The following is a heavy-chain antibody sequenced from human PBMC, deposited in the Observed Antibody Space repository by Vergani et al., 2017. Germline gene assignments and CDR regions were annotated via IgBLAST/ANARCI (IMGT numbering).Heavy chain of an antibody. CDR2: INHSGST. V-gene: IGHV4-34*01. D-gene: IGHD6-6*01. CDR1: GGSFSGYY. CDR3: ARPRGGGSSSDAFDI. Sequence: QVQLQQWGAGLLKPSETLSLTCAVYGGSFSGYYWSWIRQPPGKGLEWIGEINHSGSTNYNPSLKSRVTISVDTSKNQFSLKLSSVTAADTAVYYCARPRGGGSSSDAFDIWGQGTMVTVSS. J-gene: IGHJ3*02.